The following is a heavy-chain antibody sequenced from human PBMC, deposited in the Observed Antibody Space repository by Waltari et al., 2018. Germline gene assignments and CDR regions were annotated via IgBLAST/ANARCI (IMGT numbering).Heavy chain of an antibody. Sequence: DVQLVESGGCLVKPGGSLRLSCGASGFDFSLYGMNWVRQSPGKGLEWVALVSGTTSYRYYADSVKGRFTVSRDNAKTTVYLQMDNLRVEDTAVYYCARGVFDSWGQGTLVTVSS. V-gene: IGHV3-21*01. J-gene: IGHJ5*01. CDR2: VSGTTSYR. CDR3: ARGVFDS. CDR1: GFDFSLYG.